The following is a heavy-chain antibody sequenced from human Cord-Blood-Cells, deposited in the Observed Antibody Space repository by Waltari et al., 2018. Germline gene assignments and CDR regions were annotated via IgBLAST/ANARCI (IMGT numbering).Heavy chain of an antibody. Sequence: QVQLVQSGAEVKKPGASVKVSCKASGYTFTSYAMHWVRQAPGQRLEWMGWINAGHGNQKYSQKFQGRVTITRETAASTAYMELSSLRSEDTAVYYCAKDRDGYNYFDYWGQGTLVTVSS. CDR3: AKDRDGYNYFDY. CDR1: GYTFTSYA. CDR2: INAGHGNQ. D-gene: IGHD5-12*01. J-gene: IGHJ4*02. V-gene: IGHV1-3*01.